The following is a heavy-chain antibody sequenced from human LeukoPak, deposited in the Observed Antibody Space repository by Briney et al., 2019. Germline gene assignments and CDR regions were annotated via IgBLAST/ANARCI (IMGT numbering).Heavy chain of an antibody. V-gene: IGHV3-23*01. D-gene: IGHD3-3*01. CDR1: GFTFSNGV. CDR3: ARRIGGTKDY. J-gene: IGHJ4*02. CDR2: IDGGGGGT. Sequence: GGSLRLSCAASGFTFSNGVMSWVRQAPGKGPEWVSSIDGGGGGTDYADSVRGRFTISRDNFKNTSYLQMNSLRADDTAVYYCARRIGGTKDYWGQGAQVTVSS.